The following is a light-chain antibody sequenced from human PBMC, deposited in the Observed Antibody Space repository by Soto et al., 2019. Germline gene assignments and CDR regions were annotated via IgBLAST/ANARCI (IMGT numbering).Light chain of an antibody. Sequence: DFQMTLSPCSRSASVVDSATINCRASQNIRTYLNWYQQKPGRAPKLLIHSASALPSGVPSRFSGSGSGTDFTLTISSLQPEDFATYCCQQSYSTPRTFAQGTIVDIK. CDR2: SAS. J-gene: IGKJ1*01. CDR1: QNIRTY. CDR3: QQSYSTPRT. V-gene: IGKV1-39*01.